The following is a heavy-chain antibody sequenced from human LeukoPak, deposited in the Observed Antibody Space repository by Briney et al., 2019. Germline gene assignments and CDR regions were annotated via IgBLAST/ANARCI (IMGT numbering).Heavy chain of an antibody. J-gene: IGHJ4*02. Sequence: GGSLRLSCAASGFTFTNYAMSWVRQAPGKGLEWVSALSGSGGSTYYADSVKSRFTISRDNSKNTLYLQMNSLRVEDTAVYYCGAGVYFFDYWGQGTLVTVSS. CDR2: LSGSGGST. D-gene: IGHD3-9*01. V-gene: IGHV3-23*01. CDR1: GFTFTNYA. CDR3: GAGVYFFDY.